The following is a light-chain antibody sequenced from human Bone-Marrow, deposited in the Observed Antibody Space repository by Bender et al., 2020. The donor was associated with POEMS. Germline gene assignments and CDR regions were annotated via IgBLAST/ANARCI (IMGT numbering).Light chain of an antibody. J-gene: IGLJ1*01. CDR1: SSDVGSYNL. CDR3: REYAGSSTYF. Sequence: QSALTQPASVSGSPGQSITISCTGTSSDVGSYNLVSWYQHHPGKAPKLIISEGSKRPSGVSNRFSGSKSGNTASLTIAGLQAEDEADYHCREYAGSSTYFFGSGTKVTVL. CDR2: EGS. V-gene: IGLV2-23*01.